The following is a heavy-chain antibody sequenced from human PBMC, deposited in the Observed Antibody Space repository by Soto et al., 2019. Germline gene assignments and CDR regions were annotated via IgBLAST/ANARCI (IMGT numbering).Heavy chain of an antibody. CDR3: ARCHDFWSGYIVHNYYYYGMDV. CDR2: ISSSSSYI. D-gene: IGHD3-3*01. J-gene: IGHJ6*02. V-gene: IGHV3-21*01. Sequence: EVQLVESGGGLVKPGGSLRLSCAASGFTFSSYSMNWVRQAPGKGLEWVSSISSSSSYIYYADSVKGRFTISRDNAKNSLYLQMNSLRAEDTAVYYCARCHDFWSGYIVHNYYYYGMDVWGQGTTVTVSS. CDR1: GFTFSSYS.